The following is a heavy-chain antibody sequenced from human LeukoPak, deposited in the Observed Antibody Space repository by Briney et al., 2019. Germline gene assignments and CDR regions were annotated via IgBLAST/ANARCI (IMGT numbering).Heavy chain of an antibody. V-gene: IGHV1-46*01. CDR3: ARGSRPVYNLLTGKRYFDY. Sequence: ASVKVSCKTSAYTFTRYYTHWVRQAPGHGLEWMGVINPSGGSTSYAQKFQGRVTMTRDMSTSTVYMELSSLRSEDTAVYYCARGSRPVYNLLTGKRYFDYWGQGTLLTVSS. D-gene: IGHD3-9*01. CDR2: INPSGGST. CDR1: AYTFTRYY. J-gene: IGHJ4*02.